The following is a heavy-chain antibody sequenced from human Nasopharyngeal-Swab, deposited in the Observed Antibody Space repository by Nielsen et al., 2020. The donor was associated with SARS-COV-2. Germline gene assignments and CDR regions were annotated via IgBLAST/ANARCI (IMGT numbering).Heavy chain of an antibody. CDR1: GLTFSSYA. CDR2: ISYDGSNK. V-gene: IGHV3-30-3*01. CDR3: ARDLGRESDY. Sequence: GESLKISCAASGLTFSSYAMHWVRQAPGKGLEWVAVISYDGSNKYYADSVKGRFTISRDNSKNTLYLQMNSLRAEDTAVYYCARDLGRESDYWGQGTLVTVSS. D-gene: IGHD7-27*01. J-gene: IGHJ4*02.